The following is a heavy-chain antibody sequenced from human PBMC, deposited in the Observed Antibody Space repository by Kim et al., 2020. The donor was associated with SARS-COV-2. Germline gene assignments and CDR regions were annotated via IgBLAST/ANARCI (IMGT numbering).Heavy chain of an antibody. D-gene: IGHD6-13*01. CDR2: ISCSGSTK. Sequence: GGSLRLSCAASGFTFSDYDMRWIRQAPGEGLEWVAFISCSGSTKYYADSVKGRFTIYRDNAKNTLHLLMNGLRVEDTAVYYCARRMAAGFFFFDYWGRGTLVTVSS. CDR3: ARRMAAGFFFFDY. CDR1: GFTFSDYD. J-gene: IGHJ4*01. V-gene: IGHV3-11*01.